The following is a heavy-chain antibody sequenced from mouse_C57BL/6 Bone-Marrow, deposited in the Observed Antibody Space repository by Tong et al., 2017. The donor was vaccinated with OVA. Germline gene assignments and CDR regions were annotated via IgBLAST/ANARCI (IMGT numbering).Heavy chain of an antibody. D-gene: IGHD1-1*01. J-gene: IGHJ2*01. CDR2: INSDDSAI. CDR1: GFTFSGFW. Sequence: EVQLLETGGGLVQPGGSRGLSCEGLGFTFSGFWMSWVRQTPGKTLEWIGDINSDDSAINYAPSIKDRFTIFRDNDKSTLYLQMSNVRSEDTATYFCMIITTLPGKDYWGQGTTLTVSS. V-gene: IGHV11-2*01. CDR3: MIITTLPGKDY.